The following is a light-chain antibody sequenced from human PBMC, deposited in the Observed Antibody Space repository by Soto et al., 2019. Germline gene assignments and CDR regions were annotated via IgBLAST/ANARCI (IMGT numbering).Light chain of an antibody. Sequence: DIQMTQSPSSLSASVGDRVTITCRATQTIDTRLAWYQQKPGEAPKLLIYDASSLENGVPSRFSGSGSGTEFTLTISGLQPDDFATYYCQHYDTYRATFGLGTKVDNK. CDR1: QTIDTR. V-gene: IGKV1-5*01. CDR3: QHYDTYRAT. J-gene: IGKJ1*01. CDR2: DAS.